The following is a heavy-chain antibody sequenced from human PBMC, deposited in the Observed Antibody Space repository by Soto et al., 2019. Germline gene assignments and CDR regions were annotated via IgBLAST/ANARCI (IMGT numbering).Heavy chain of an antibody. Sequence: SGTLSLTCAVYGGSFSGYYWSWIRQPPGKGLEWIGEINHSGSTNYNPSLKSRVTISVDTSKNQFSLKLSSVTAADTAVYYCASSTTMVRGVMSSWGQGTLVTVS. J-gene: IGHJ5*02. CDR1: GGSFSGYY. CDR2: INHSGST. CDR3: ASSTTMVRGVMSS. V-gene: IGHV4-34*01. D-gene: IGHD3-10*01.